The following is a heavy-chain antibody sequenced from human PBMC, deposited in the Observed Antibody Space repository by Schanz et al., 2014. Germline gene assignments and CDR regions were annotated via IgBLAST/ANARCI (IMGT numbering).Heavy chain of an antibody. CDR1: GFTFSIYA. CDR3: VKGRFGELSAFDI. D-gene: IGHD3-10*01. J-gene: IGHJ3*02. CDR2: ISHDGYST. V-gene: IGHV3-64D*06. Sequence: EVQLVASGGGLVQPGGSLRLSCSASGFTFSIYAMHWVRQAPGKGLEYVSAISHDGYSTYYADSVKGRFTISRDNSKNTLYLQMSSLTTEDTAVYFCVKGRFGELSAFDIWGQGTMVTVSS.